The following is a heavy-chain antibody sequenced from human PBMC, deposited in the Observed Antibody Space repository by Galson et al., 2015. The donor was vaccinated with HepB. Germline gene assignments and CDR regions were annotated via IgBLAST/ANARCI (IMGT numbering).Heavy chain of an antibody. Sequence: SVKVSCKASGYTFTSYYMHWVRQAPGQGLEWMGIINPSGGSTSYAQKFQGRVTMTRDTSTSTVYMELSSLRSEDTAVYYCATQPYCSGGSCYSFSAFDIWGQGTMVTVSS. V-gene: IGHV1-46*03. CDR3: ATQPYCSGGSCYSFSAFDI. J-gene: IGHJ3*02. CDR2: INPSGGST. CDR1: GYTFTSYY. D-gene: IGHD2-15*01.